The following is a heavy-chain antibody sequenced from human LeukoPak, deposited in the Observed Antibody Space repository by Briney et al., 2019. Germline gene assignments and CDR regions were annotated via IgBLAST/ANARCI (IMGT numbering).Heavy chain of an antibody. D-gene: IGHD3-10*01. CDR3: AKGGYLGSGSYYHFDY. V-gene: IGHV3-30*18. CDR2: ISYDGSNK. J-gene: IGHJ4*02. Sequence: PGRSLRLSCAASGFTFSSYGMHWVRQAPGKGLEXXXXISYDGSNKYYADSVKGRFTISRDNSKNTLYLQMNSLRAEDTAVYYCAKGGYLGSGSYYHFDYWGQGTLVTVSS. CDR1: GFTFSSYG.